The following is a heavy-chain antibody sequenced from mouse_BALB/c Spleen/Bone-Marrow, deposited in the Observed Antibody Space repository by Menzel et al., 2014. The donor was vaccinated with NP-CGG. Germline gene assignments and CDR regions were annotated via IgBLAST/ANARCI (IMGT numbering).Heavy chain of an antibody. J-gene: IGHJ2*01. D-gene: IGHD1-1*01. CDR1: GYSFTGYF. V-gene: IGHV1-37*01. CDR3: GVPYYYGSSDFDY. Sequence: EVQLQQSGPELVKPGASVKISCKASGYSFTGYFMYWVKQSHGKSLEWIGRINPYNGDTFNNQKFKGKATLTVDKSSSTAHMELLSLTSEDSAVYYGGVPYYYGSSDFDYWGQGTTLTVSS. CDR2: INPYNGDT.